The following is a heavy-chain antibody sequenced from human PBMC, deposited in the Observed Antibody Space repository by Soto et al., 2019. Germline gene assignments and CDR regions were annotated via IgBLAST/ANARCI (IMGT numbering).Heavy chain of an antibody. CDR3: AKDRLQSSYYYYYMDV. CDR1: GFTFSSYA. D-gene: IGHD4-4*01. V-gene: IGHV3-23*01. J-gene: IGHJ6*03. Sequence: GGSLRLSCAASGFTFSSYAMSWVRQAPGKGLEWVSAISGSGGSTYYADSVKGRFTISRDNSKNTPYLQMNSLRAEDTAVYYCAKDRLQSSYYYYYMDVWGKGTTVTVSS. CDR2: ISGSGGST.